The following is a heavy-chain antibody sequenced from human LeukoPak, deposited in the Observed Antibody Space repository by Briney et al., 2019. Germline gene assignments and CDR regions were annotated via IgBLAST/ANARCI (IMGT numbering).Heavy chain of an antibody. D-gene: IGHD1-1*01. CDR3: ARDPGGLENYYGMDV. J-gene: IGHJ6*02. CDR1: GGSISSYY. Sequence: SETLSLTCTVSGGSISSYYWSWIRQPPGKGLEWIGYIYYSGSTNYNPSLKSRVTISVDTSKNQFSLKLSSVTAADTAVYYCARDPGGLENYYGMDVWGQGTTVTVSS. CDR2: IYYSGST. V-gene: IGHV4-59*01.